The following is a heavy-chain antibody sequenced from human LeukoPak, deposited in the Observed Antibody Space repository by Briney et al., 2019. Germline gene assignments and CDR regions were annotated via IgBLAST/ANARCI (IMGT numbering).Heavy chain of an antibody. Sequence: ASVKVSCRASGYTFTNYDINWVRQATGQGLEWMGWRNPNSGRTGFAQKFQGRLTMTADTSISTAYMELSSLTSDDTAVYYCARGPVSTHGMDVWGQGTTVTVSS. CDR1: GYTFTNYD. CDR3: ARGPVSTHGMDV. V-gene: IGHV1-8*01. J-gene: IGHJ6*02. D-gene: IGHD6-13*01. CDR2: RNPNSGRT.